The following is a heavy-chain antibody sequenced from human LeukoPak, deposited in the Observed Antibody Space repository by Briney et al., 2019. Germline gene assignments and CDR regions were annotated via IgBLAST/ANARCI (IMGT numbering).Heavy chain of an antibody. V-gene: IGHV1-69*06. CDR2: IIPIFGTA. Sequence: ASVKASCKAFGGTFSSYAISWVRQAPGQGLEWRRGIIPIFGTANYAQKFQDRVTITADKSTSTAYMELSSLRSEDTAMYYCAKTPSIAVAVSPSFVYWGQGTLVTVS. J-gene: IGHJ4*02. CDR1: GGTFSSYA. D-gene: IGHD6-19*01. CDR3: AKTPSIAVAVSPSFVY.